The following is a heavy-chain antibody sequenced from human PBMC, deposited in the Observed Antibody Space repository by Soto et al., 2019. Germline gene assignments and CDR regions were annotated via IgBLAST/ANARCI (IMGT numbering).Heavy chain of an antibody. J-gene: IGHJ5*02. D-gene: IGHD1-26*01. CDR2: IIPSFGTA. CDR1: GGAVSDYV. Sequence: QVHLVQSGAEVKKPGTSVRVSCKASGGAVSDYVIAWVRQAPGQGPEWMGGIIPSFGTANYSQTFLGRVTMTADKSTNTASLELNSLTYEDTAVYYCARASLGPGSSAGKGWFDPWGQGTLVTVSS. CDR3: ARASLGPGSSAGKGWFDP. V-gene: IGHV1-69*06.